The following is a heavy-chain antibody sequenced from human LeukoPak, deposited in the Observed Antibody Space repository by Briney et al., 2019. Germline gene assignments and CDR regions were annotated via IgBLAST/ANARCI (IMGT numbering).Heavy chain of an antibody. D-gene: IGHD6-25*01. V-gene: IGHV5-51*01. Sequence: GESLKISWKGSGYSFTSYWIGWVRQMPGKGLGWIGIIYPGGSDTRYSPSFQGQVTISADKSISTAYLQWSSLKAPDTAISYCAKSGSYYYYYLDVWGKGTTVTVSS. CDR2: IYPGGSDT. CDR1: GYSFTSYW. J-gene: IGHJ6*03. CDR3: AKSGSYYYYYLDV.